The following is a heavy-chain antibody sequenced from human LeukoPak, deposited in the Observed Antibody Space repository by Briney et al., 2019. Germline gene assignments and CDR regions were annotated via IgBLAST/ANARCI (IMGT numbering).Heavy chain of an antibody. V-gene: IGHV4-39*01. CDR3: ATSDTVSTYNWFDP. CDR1: GGSISRNTYY. D-gene: IGHD5/OR15-5a*01. CDR2: IHYSGST. J-gene: IGHJ5*02. Sequence: SETLSLTCTVSGGSISRNTYYWGWIRRPPGKGLEWIGNIHYSGSTYYSPSLKSRVTISVDTSKNQFSLNLSSLTAADTAVYYCATSDTVSTYNWFDPWGQGTLVTVSS.